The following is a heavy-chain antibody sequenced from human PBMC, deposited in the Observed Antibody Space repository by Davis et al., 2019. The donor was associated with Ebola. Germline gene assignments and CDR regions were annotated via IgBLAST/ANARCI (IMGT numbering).Heavy chain of an antibody. CDR2: INAGNGNT. J-gene: IGHJ3*02. Sequence: ASVKVSCKASGYTFTSYAMHWVRQAPGQRLEWMGWINAGNGNTKYSQKFQGRVTITRDTSASTAYMELSSLRSEDTAVYYCAIEGGLRWYPFDIWGQGTMVTVSS. CDR3: AIEGGLRWYPFDI. CDR1: GYTFTSYA. D-gene: IGHD4-23*01. V-gene: IGHV1-3*01.